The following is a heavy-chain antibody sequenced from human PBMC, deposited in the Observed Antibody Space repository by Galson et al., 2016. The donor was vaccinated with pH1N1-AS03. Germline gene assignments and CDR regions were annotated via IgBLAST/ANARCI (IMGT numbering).Heavy chain of an antibody. D-gene: IGHD1-1*01. CDR3: ARHDFLHWKIYF. CDR1: GGSIETFY. CDR2: SYYIGSP. V-gene: IGHV4-59*08. Sequence: SETLSLTCSVSGGSIETFYWSWIRQSPGKGLEWMGYSYYIGSPVFNPSLKSRVSMSLDTSKSQFSLWLTSVTAADTAVYFCARHDFLHWKIYFWGQGILVTISS. J-gene: IGHJ4*02.